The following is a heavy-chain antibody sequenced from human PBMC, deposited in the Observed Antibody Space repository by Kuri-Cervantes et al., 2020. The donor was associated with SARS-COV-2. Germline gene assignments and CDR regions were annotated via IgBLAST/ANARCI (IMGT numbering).Heavy chain of an antibody. Sequence: ASVKVSCKVSGYTLTELSMHWVRQAPGKGLERMGGFDPEDGETIYAQKFQGRVTMTEDTSTDTAYMELSSLRSEDTAVYYCAKDLVVVPAANVFELQGMDVWGKGTTVTVSS. CDR2: FDPEDGET. V-gene: IGHV1-24*01. CDR3: AKDLVVVPAANVFELQGMDV. J-gene: IGHJ6*04. CDR1: GYTLTELS. D-gene: IGHD2-2*01.